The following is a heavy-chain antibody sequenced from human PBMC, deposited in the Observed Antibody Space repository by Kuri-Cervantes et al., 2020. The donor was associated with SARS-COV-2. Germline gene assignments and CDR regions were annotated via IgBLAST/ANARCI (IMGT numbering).Heavy chain of an antibody. D-gene: IGHD2-21*01. V-gene: IGHV3-30-3*01. Sequence: GESLKISCAASGFTFSRYAMHWVRQAPGKGLEWVAVISYDGSNKDYTASGKGRFTISRDNSQNTLYLQMKSLRTEDTVLYYCARDRVGVHDSWGQGTLVTVSS. CDR1: GFTFSRYA. CDR2: ISYDGSNK. J-gene: IGHJ4*02. CDR3: ARDRVGVHDS.